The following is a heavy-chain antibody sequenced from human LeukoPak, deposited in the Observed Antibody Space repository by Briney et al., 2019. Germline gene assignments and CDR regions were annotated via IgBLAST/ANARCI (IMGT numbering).Heavy chain of an antibody. Sequence: ASVNVSCTPSGYTFTGYYMHWVRQAPGQGLEWMGWINPNSGGTNYAQKFQGRVTMTRDTSISTAYMELSRLRSDDTAVYYCAAGHDYGDPQSGYYGMDVWGQGTTVTVSS. V-gene: IGHV1-2*02. D-gene: IGHD4-17*01. CDR3: AAGHDYGDPQSGYYGMDV. CDR1: GYTFTGYY. J-gene: IGHJ6*02. CDR2: INPNSGGT.